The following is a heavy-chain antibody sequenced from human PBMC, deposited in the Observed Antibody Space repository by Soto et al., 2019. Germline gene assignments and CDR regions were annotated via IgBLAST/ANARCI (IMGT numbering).Heavy chain of an antibody. D-gene: IGHD2-2*01. J-gene: IGHJ6*02. CDR3: GSGGLVPPHYYRTDV. CDR2: TYYRSKWYN. CDR1: GGSVSSNSSA. Sequence: SQTVSRTGAISGGSVSSNSSAWNWIRLSPSRGLEWLGRTYYRSKWYNDYAVSVKSRITINPDTSKNQFSLQLNSVTPEDTAVYYCGSGGLVPPHYYRTDVWGQGTTVTVSS. V-gene: IGHV6-1*01.